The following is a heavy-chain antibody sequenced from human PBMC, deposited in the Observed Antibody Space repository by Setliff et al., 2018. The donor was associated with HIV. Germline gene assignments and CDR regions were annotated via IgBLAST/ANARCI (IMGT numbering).Heavy chain of an antibody. CDR1: GYTFTSYP. V-gene: IGHV1-46*01. CDR2: INTSGGSA. D-gene: IGHD3-10*01. J-gene: IGHJ4*02. CDR3: ARGGYHGFGSYGDS. Sequence: ASVKVSCKASGYTFTSYPMHWVRQAPGQGLEWMGVINTSGGSAGYAQKFQGRVTMTRDTSTSTVYMELSSLKSDDTAVYYCARGGYHGFGSYGDSWGQGTLVTVSS.